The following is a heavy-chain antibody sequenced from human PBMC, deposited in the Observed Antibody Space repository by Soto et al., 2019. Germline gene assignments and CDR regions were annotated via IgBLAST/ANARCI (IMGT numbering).Heavy chain of an antibody. Sequence: QVQLVESGGGVVQPGRSLRLSCAASGFTFSSYGMHWVRQAPGKGLEWVAVIWYDGSNKYYADSVKGRFTISRDNSKNTLYLQMNSLGAEDTAVYYCARERSSGWSRLDYWGQGTLVTVSS. CDR1: GFTFSSYG. V-gene: IGHV3-33*01. CDR2: IWYDGSNK. D-gene: IGHD6-19*01. J-gene: IGHJ4*02. CDR3: ARERSSGWSRLDY.